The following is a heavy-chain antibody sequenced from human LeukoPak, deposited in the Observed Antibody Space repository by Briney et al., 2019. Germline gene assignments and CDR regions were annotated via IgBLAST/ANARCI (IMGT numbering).Heavy chain of an antibody. D-gene: IGHD3-22*01. V-gene: IGHV4-59*01. J-gene: IGHJ3*02. Sequence: SETLSLTCAVYGGSISSYYWSWIRQPPGKGLEWIGYIYYSGSTNYNPSLKSRVTISVDTSKNQFSLKLSSVTAADTAVYYCARDYYDKEAFDIWGQGTMVTVSS. CDR3: ARDYYDKEAFDI. CDR2: IYYSGST. CDR1: GGSISSYY.